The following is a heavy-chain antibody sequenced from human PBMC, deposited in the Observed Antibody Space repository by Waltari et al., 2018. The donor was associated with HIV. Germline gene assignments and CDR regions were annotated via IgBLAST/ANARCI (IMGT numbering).Heavy chain of an antibody. CDR1: GFTFSRYW. J-gene: IGHJ4*02. CDR3: ARGLSLGDRYRIDYFHY. D-gene: IGHD4-17*01. Sequence: EVQLVESGGGLVQPGGSLRLSCAASGFTFSRYWMPWVRQAPGKGRVWVSRINSDGGNTDYADSVGGRITISRDNAKNTLYLEMNSLRAEDTAVYYCARGLSLGDRYRIDYFHYWGQGALVTVSS. CDR2: INSDGGNT. V-gene: IGHV3-74*01.